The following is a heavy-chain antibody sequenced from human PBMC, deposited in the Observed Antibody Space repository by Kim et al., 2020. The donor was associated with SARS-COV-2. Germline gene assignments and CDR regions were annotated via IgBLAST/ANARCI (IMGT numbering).Heavy chain of an antibody. D-gene: IGHD1-1*01. V-gene: IGHV4-59*13. CDR1: GASITTFY. Sequence: SETLSLTCTVSGASITTFYWSWIRQSPGKGLEWIGYVFSSGKTKYNPSLQSRVPISLDTAKNQFSLKLKSVTAAATGMYFCSRDLGISGTAFHYFYG. CDR3: SRDLGISGTAFHYFYG. J-gene: IGHJ6*01. CDR2: VFSSGKT.